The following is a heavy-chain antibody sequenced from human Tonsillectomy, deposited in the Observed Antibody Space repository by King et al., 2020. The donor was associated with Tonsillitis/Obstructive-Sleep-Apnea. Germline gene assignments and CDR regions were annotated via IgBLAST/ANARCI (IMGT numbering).Heavy chain of an antibody. V-gene: IGHV2-5*02. Sequence: TLKESGPTLVKPTQTLTLTCTFSGFSLSTSGVGVGWIRQPPGKALEWLALIYWDDDKRYSPSLKSRLTITKDTSKNQVVLTMTNMDPVDTATYYCAPTMVRGVIRYNWFDPWGQGILVTVSS. CDR1: GFSLSTSGVG. J-gene: IGHJ5*02. CDR2: IYWDDDK. CDR3: APTMVRGVIRYNWFDP. D-gene: IGHD3-10*01.